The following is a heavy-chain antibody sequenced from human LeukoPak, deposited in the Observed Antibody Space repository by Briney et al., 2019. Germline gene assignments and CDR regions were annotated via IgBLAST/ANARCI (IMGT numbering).Heavy chain of an antibody. V-gene: IGHV3-74*03. CDR1: EFTFSYHW. Sequence: GGSLRLSCATSEFTFSYHWMQWVRQAPGKGLVWVSRIRADSISTTYADSVKGRFTISRDNARNTLYLQMSSLRAEDTAVYYCVRDSSAATYWGLGTLVTVSS. CDR3: VRDSSAATY. D-gene: IGHD6-13*01. J-gene: IGHJ1*01. CDR2: IRADSIST.